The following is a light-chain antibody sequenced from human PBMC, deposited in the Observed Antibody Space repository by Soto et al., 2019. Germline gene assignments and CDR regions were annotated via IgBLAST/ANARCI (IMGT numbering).Light chain of an antibody. CDR2: GAF. J-gene: IGKJ1*01. Sequence: EIVMTQSPATLSVSPGERATVSCRARQDISSNLAWYQQKPGQAPRLLIYGAFTRATDIPARFSGSGSGTEFTLTSSGLQSEDVAVYHCQQYHDLPWTFGQGTNVEIK. V-gene: IGKV3-15*01. CDR1: QDISSN. CDR3: QQYHDLPWT.